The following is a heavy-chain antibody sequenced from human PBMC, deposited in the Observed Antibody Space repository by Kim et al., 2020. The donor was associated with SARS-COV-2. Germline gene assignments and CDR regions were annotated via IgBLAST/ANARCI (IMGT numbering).Heavy chain of an antibody. V-gene: IGHV1-69*13. D-gene: IGHD4-17*01. J-gene: IGHJ3*01. CDR2: ITPIFGTV. CDR1: GNTFAFSRYP. Sequence: SVNVSCKASGNTFAFSRYPFSWVRQAPGQGLDWMGGITPIFGTVNYAQRFQGRLTITADESTTTVYMELNSLRSDDTALYYCARDFRDDYGNYRGVFDVWGQGTVATVST. CDR3: ARDFRDDYGNYRGVFDV.